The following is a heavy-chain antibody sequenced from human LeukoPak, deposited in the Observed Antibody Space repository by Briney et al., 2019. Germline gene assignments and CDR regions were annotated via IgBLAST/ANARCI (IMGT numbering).Heavy chain of an antibody. CDR3: AKVAPLGSSWYAFNY. D-gene: IGHD6-13*01. V-gene: IGHV3-7*05. J-gene: IGHJ4*02. CDR1: GFTFSRFW. Sequence: GGSLRLSCSASGFTFSRFWMSWVRQAPGKGLEYVALIKQGGSEIYHMDSVKGRFTISRDNSKNTLSLHMNSLRAEDTAVYYCAKVAPLGSSWYAFNYWGQGTLVTVSS. CDR2: IKQGGSEI.